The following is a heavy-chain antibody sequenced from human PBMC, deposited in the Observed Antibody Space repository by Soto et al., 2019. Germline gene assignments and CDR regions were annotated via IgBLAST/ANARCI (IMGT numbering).Heavy chain of an antibody. Sequence: QVQLVQSGAEVKKPGSSVKVSCQASGGTFSSYAISWVRQAPGQGLEWMGGIIPIFGTANYAQKFQGRVTITADESTSTAYMELSSLRSEDTAVYYCARVGVVVPAAKFGVVINYYYYGMDVWGQGTTVTVSS. CDR3: ARVGVVVPAAKFGVVINYYYYGMDV. CDR1: GGTFSSYA. V-gene: IGHV1-69*01. J-gene: IGHJ6*02. D-gene: IGHD2-2*01. CDR2: IIPIFGTA.